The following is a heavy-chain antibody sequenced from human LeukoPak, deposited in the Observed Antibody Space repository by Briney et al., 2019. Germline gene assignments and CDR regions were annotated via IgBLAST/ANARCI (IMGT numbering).Heavy chain of an antibody. CDR1: GGSISSSSYY. J-gene: IGHJ4*02. CDR2: IYYSGST. CDR3: ARQLGYCSSTSCYADKVDY. Sequence: SEALSLTCTVSGGSISSSSYYWGWIRQPPGKGLEWIGSIYYSGSTYYNPSLKSRVTISIDTSKNQFSLKLSSVTAADTAVYYCARQLGYCSSTSCYADKVDYWGQGTLATVSS. V-gene: IGHV4-39*01. D-gene: IGHD2-2*01.